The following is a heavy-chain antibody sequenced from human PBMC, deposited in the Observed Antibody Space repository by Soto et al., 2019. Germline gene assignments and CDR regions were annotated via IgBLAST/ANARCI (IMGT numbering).Heavy chain of an antibody. CDR3: ARELIRYDILTASNFYALDV. CDR1: GYTFNTFG. CDR2: ISVYSGHT. D-gene: IGHD3-9*01. Sequence: QVQLVQSGAEVKKPGASVQVSCTASGYTFNTFGISWVRQAPGQGLEWMGWISVYSGHTDFAQKLQDRVTLTTDTSTSTAYMDLRDLRSDDTAVYSCARELIRYDILTASNFYALDVWGPGTTVTVSS. J-gene: IGHJ6*02. V-gene: IGHV1-18*01.